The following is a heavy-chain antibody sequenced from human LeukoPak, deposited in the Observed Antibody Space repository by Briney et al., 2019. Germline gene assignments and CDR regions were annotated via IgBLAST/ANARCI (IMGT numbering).Heavy chain of an antibody. J-gene: IGHJ5*02. CDR1: GFTFSSYS. D-gene: IGHD3-10*01. CDR3: ARYYYGSGSYWFDP. V-gene: IGHV3-21*01. CDR2: ISSSSSYI. Sequence: AGSLRLSCAASGFTFSSYSMNWVRQAPGKGLEWVSSISSSSSYIYYADSVKGRFTISRDNAKNSLYLQMNSLRAEDTAVYYCARYYYGSGSYWFDPWGQGTLVTVSS.